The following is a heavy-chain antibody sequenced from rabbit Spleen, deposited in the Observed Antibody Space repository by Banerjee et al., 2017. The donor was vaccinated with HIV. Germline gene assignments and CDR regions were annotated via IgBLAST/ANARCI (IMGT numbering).Heavy chain of an antibody. V-gene: IGHV1S45*01. CDR1: GFSFNNKYV. CDR2: MNSRSGTT. Sequence: QEQLVESGGGLAKPGGSLTLTCTASGFSFNNKYVLCWVRQAPGKGLEWIACMNSRSGTTYYASWAKGRFTISKTSSTTVTLQMTSLTAADTATYFCARDTGSSFSTYGMDLWGQGTLVTVS. D-gene: IGHD8-1*01. CDR3: ARDTGSSFSTYGMDL. J-gene: IGHJ6*01.